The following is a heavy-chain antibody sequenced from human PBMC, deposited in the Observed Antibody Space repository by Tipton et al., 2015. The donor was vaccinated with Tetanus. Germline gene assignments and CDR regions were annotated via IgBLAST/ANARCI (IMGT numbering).Heavy chain of an antibody. CDR2: ISNDGSYK. V-gene: IGHV3-30*03. J-gene: IGHJ4*02. D-gene: IGHD6-13*01. CDR3: ARSAHFASWYD. CDR1: GFTFSRFG. Sequence: SLRLSCAASGFTFSRFGMHWFRQAPGKGLEWVAGISNDGSYKDYVDSMKGRSTISRDNSRSTLYLQMNSLRAEDTAVYYCARSAHFASWYDWGPGTRATVSS.